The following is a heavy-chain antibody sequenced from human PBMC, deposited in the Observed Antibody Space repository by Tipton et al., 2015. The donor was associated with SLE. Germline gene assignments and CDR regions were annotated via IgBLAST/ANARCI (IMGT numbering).Heavy chain of an antibody. D-gene: IGHD1-26*01. CDR2: INHSGST. J-gene: IGHJ6*03. V-gene: IGHV4-34*01. Sequence: LSLTCAVYGGSFSGYYWSWIRQPPGKGLEWIGEINHSGSTNYNPSLKSRVTISVDTSKNQFSLKLRSVTAADTAVYFCARDLIWDYYYYYYMDVWGKGTTVTVSS. CDR3: ARDLIWDYYYYYYMDV. CDR1: GGSFSGYY.